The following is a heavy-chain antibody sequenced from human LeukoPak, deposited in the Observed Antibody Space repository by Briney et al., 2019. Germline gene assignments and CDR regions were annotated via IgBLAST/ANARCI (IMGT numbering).Heavy chain of an antibody. CDR2: IHYSGTT. J-gene: IGHJ4*02. CDR1: GDSVSSSSYY. CDR3: ASGASEPI. V-gene: IGHV4-39*07. D-gene: IGHD3-10*01. Sequence: PSETLSLTCTVSGDSVSSSSYYWGWIRQPPGKGLECIGGIHYSGTTYHTPSLKSRITMSMDTSKNQFSLKTTSVTGADTAVYYCASGASEPIRGQGTLVIVSS.